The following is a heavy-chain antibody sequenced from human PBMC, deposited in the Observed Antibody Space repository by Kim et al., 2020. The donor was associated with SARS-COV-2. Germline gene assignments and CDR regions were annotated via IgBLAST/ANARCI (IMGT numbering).Heavy chain of an antibody. J-gene: IGHJ4*02. D-gene: IGHD3-9*01. Sequence: GGSLRLSCAASGFTFSSYSMNWVRQAPGKGLQWVSSISSSSSYIYYADSVKGRFTISRDNAKNSLYLQMNSLRAEDTAVYYCARDYDILTGYYSRSNYYFDSWGQGTLVTVSS. CDR3: ARDYDILTGYYSRSNYYFDS. V-gene: IGHV3-21*01. CDR2: ISSSSSYI. CDR1: GFTFSSYS.